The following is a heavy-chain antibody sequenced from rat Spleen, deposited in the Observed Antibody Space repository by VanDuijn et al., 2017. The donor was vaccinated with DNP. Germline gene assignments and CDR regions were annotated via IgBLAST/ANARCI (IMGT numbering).Heavy chain of an antibody. CDR2: IWSGGST. J-gene: IGHJ2*01. V-gene: IGHV2-30*01. CDR3: ARSLLGYYDAFDY. Sequence: QVQLRESGPGMVQPSQTLSLTCTVSGFSLTRYNVHWVRQPTGKGLEWVGSIWSGGSTDFNSALKSRLSISRDTSKSQVRLKMNSRQTEDTAMYFCARSLLGYYDAFDYWGQGVMVTVSA. D-gene: IGHD1-12*01. CDR1: GFSLTRYN.